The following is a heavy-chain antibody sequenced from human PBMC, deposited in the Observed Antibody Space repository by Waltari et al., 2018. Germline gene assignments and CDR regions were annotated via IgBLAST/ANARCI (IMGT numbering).Heavy chain of an antibody. CDR1: GGSLRGYY. Sequence: QVQLQQWGAGLLKPSENLSLTCAVYGGSLRGYYWTWLRQPPGKGLEWIGEIKHSGSTNYNPSLKSRVTISVDTSKNQFSLKLSSVTAADTAVYYCARGKGHSSGYYYANYYFDYWGQGTLVTVSS. CDR2: IKHSGST. V-gene: IGHV4-34*01. J-gene: IGHJ4*02. D-gene: IGHD3-22*01. CDR3: ARGKGHSSGYYYANYYFDY.